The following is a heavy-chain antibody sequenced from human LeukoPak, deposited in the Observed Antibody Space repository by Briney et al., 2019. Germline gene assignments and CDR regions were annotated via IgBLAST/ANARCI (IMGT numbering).Heavy chain of an antibody. V-gene: IGHV4-59*01. Sequence: EWIGYIYYSGSTNYNPSLKSRVTISVDTSKNQFSLKLSSVTAADTAVYYCARWKYSNFDYWGQGTLVTVSS. CDR3: ARWKYSNFDY. J-gene: IGHJ4*02. CDR2: IYYSGST. D-gene: IGHD4-11*01.